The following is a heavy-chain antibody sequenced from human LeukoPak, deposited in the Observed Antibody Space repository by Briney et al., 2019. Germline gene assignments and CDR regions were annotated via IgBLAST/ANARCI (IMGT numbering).Heavy chain of an antibody. D-gene: IGHD3-22*01. J-gene: IGHJ6*03. Sequence: GGSLRLSCATSGFTFTNHWMSWVRQAPGKGLEWVSYISSSGSTIYYADSVKGRFTISRDNAKNSLYPQMNSLRAEDTAVYYCAKAAGWYYDSSGYLTSFYYYYYMDVWGKGTTVTVSS. CDR2: ISSSGSTI. CDR3: AKAAGWYYDSSGYLTSFYYYYYMDV. V-gene: IGHV3-48*04. CDR1: GFTFTNHW.